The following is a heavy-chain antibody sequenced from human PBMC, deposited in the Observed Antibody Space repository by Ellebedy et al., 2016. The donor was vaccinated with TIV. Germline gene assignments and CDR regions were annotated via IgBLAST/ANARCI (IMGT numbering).Heavy chain of an antibody. CDR1: GGSFSNYY. V-gene: IGHV4-34*01. J-gene: IGHJ5*02. CDR2: INRGGRT. Sequence: MPSETLSLTCALYGGSFSNYYWGWIRQPPGKGLEWIGEINRGGRTNYNPSLKSRVTVSVDTSKNQFSLKLSSVTAADTAVYYCARVPDGIRIDPWGQGTLVTVSS. D-gene: IGHD1-14*01. CDR3: ARVPDGIRIDP.